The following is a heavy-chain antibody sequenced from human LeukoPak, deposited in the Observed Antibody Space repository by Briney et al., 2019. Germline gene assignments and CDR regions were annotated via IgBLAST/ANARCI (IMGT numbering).Heavy chain of an antibody. Sequence: SETLSLTCTVSGGSISSYYWSWIRQPAGKGLEWIGRIYTSGSTNYNPSLKGRVTMSVDTSKNQFSLKLSSVTAADTAVYYCARGGTGTREKNWFDPWGQGTLVTVSS. V-gene: IGHV4-4*07. CDR2: IYTSGST. CDR3: ARGGTGTREKNWFDP. D-gene: IGHD1-7*01. J-gene: IGHJ5*02. CDR1: GGSISSYY.